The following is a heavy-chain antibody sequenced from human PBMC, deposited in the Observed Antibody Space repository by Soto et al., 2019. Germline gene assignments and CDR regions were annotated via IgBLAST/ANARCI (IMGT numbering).Heavy chain of an antibody. J-gene: IGHJ6*02. V-gene: IGHV1-69*12. Sequence: QVQLVQSGAEVKKPGSSVKVSCKASGGTFSRYAISWVRQAPGQGLEWMGGIIPIFGTATYAQKFQGRVTITAEESTGTAYMELSGLRSENTAVYYCARQGAALRDYYYGMDVWGHGTTVTVSS. D-gene: IGHD6-25*01. CDR3: ARQGAALRDYYYGMDV. CDR2: IIPIFGTA. CDR1: GGTFSRYA.